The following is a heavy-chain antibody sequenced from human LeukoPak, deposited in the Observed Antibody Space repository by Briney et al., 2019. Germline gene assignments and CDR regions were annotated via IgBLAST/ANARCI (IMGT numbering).Heavy chain of an antibody. Sequence: GGSLRLSCAASGFTFSSYEMNWVRQAPGKGLEWVSYISSSGSTIYYADSVKGRFTISRDNAKNSLYLQMNSLRAEDTAVYYCARDIRWRGDYRTTGTDYWGQGTLVTVSS. J-gene: IGHJ4*02. CDR2: ISSSGSTI. CDR3: ARDIRWRGDYRTTGTDY. D-gene: IGHD4-17*01. V-gene: IGHV3-48*03. CDR1: GFTFSSYE.